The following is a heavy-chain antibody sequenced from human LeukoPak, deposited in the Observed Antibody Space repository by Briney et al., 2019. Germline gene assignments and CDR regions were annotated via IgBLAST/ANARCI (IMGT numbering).Heavy chain of an antibody. CDR2: MSPNSGNT. Sequence: ASVKVSCKASGYTFTSYDINWVRQATGQGLEWMGWMSPNSGNTGYAQKFQGRVTITRNTSISTAYMELSSLRSEDTAVYYCARGLGRSGYYFDYWGQGTLVTVSS. D-gene: IGHD1-26*01. CDR1: GYTFTSYD. J-gene: IGHJ4*02. V-gene: IGHV1-8*03. CDR3: ARGLGRSGYYFDY.